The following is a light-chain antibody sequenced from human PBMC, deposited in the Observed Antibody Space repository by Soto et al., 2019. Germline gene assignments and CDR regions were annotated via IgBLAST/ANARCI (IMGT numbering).Light chain of an antibody. CDR2: EVS. V-gene: IGLV2-8*01. J-gene: IGLJ1*01. CDR3: SSYRSSSTYV. Sequence: LTQPPSASGSPGQSVTISCTGTSSDVGGYNYVSWYQQHPGKAPKLMIYEVSKRPSGVPDRFSGSKSGNTASLTVSGLQAEDEADYYCSSYRSSSTYVFGTGTKVTVL. CDR1: SSDVGGYNY.